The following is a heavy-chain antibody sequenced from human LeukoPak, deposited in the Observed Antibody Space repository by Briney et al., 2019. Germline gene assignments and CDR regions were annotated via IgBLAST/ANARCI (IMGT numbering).Heavy chain of an antibody. D-gene: IGHD3-16*01. CDR2: IYTSGST. V-gene: IGHV4-4*09. CDR1: GGSISSYC. Sequence: SETLSLTCTVSGGSISSYCWSWIRQPPGKGLEWIGYIYTSGSTNYNPSLKSRVTISVDTSKNQFSLKLSSVTAADTAVYYCARQGGDYWGQGTLVTVSS. J-gene: IGHJ4*02. CDR3: ARQGGDY.